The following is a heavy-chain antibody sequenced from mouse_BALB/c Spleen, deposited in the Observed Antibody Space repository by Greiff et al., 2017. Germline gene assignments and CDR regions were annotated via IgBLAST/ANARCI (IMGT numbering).Heavy chain of an antibody. V-gene: IGHV1S81*02. D-gene: IGHD1-3*01. CDR1: GYTFTSYW. J-gene: IGHJ3*01. Sequence: VQLQQPGAELVKPGASVKLSCKASGYTFTSYWMHWVKQRPGQGLEWIGEINPSNGRTNYNEKFKSKATLTVDKSSSTAYMQLSSLTSEDSAVYYCARGVGGAYWGQGTLVTVSA. CDR3: ARGVGGAY. CDR2: INPSNGRT.